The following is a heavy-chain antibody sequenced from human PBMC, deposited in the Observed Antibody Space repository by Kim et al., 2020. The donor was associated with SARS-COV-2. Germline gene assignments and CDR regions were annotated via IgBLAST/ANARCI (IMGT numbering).Heavy chain of an antibody. D-gene: IGHD3-9*01. V-gene: IGHV1-3*01. J-gene: IGHJ4*02. CDR1: GYTFTSYA. CDR2: INAGNGNT. Sequence: ASVKVSCKASGYTFTSYAMHWVRQAPGQRLEWMGWINAGNGNTKYSQKFQGRVTITRDTSASTAYMELSSLRSEDTAVYYCARFGRTYYDILTGYYYFDYWGQGTLVTVSS. CDR3: ARFGRTYYDILTGYYYFDY.